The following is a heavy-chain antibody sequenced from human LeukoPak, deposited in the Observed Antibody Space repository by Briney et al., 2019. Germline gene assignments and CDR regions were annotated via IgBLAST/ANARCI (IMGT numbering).Heavy chain of an antibody. J-gene: IGHJ4*02. CDR1: GGSFSGYY. V-gene: IGHV4-34*01. Sequence: SETLSLTCAVYGGSFSGYYWSWIRQPPGKGLEWIGEMNHSGSTNYNPSLKSRVTISVDTSKNQFSLKLSSVTAADTAVYYCARGLRRGYSYGYRGFDYWGQGTLVTVSS. CDR2: MNHSGST. CDR3: ARGLRRGYSYGYRGFDY. D-gene: IGHD5-18*01.